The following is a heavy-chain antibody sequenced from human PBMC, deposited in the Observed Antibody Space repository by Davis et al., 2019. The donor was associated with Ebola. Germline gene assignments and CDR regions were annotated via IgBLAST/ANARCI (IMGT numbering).Heavy chain of an antibody. CDR3: ATTRDIVVVPAAPPH. Sequence: PGGSLRLSCAASGFTFSDYYMSWIRQAPGKGLEWVSYISSSGSTIYYADSVKGRFTISRDNAKNSLYLQMNSLRAEDTAVYYCATTRDIVVVPAAPPHWGQGTLVTVSS. CDR1: GFTFSDYY. CDR2: ISSSGSTI. D-gene: IGHD2-2*01. V-gene: IGHV3-11*04. J-gene: IGHJ4*02.